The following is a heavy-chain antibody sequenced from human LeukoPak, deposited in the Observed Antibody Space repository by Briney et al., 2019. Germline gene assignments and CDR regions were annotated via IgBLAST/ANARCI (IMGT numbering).Heavy chain of an antibody. CDR1: GFSFREYA. CDR2: IVGDSSSL. Sequence: GGSLRLSCAASGFSFREYAMNWVRQAPGKGLEWVAGIVGDSSSLFYDDSVRGRFTIYRDNSKNTMYLQMNSLRAEDTGVYYCTKDAIAANSILDYFEYWGQGDLVIVSS. CDR3: TKDAIAANSILDYFEY. J-gene: IGHJ4*02. V-gene: IGHV3-23*01. D-gene: IGHD1-7*01.